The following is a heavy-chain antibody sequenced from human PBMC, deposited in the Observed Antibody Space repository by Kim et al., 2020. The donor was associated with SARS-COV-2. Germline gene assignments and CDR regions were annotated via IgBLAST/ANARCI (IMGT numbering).Heavy chain of an antibody. V-gene: IGHV4-59*13. Sequence: SETLSLTCNVSGASISDNFWAWIRQPPGERLEWIGYIYSSGITNYNPSLKSRVLISVDTSKNHVSLRLNSVTAADTAVYFCAVLTTGWFDTWGQGTLVA. D-gene: IGHD1-1*01. CDR1: GASISDNF. CDR3: AVLTTGWFDT. CDR2: IYSSGIT. J-gene: IGHJ5*02.